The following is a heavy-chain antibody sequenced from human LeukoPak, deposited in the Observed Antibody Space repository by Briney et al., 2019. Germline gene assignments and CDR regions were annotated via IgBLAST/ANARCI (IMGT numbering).Heavy chain of an antibody. CDR2: IYYSGST. CDR3: AREVIAAAKPYFDY. J-gene: IGHJ4*02. Sequence: SETLSLTCTVSGGSISSSSYYWGWIRQPPGKGLEWTGSIYYSGSTYYNPSLKSRVTISVDTSKNQFSLKLSSVTAADTAVYYCAREVIAAAKPYFDYWGQGTLVTVSS. V-gene: IGHV4-39*07. D-gene: IGHD6-13*01. CDR1: GGSISSSSYY.